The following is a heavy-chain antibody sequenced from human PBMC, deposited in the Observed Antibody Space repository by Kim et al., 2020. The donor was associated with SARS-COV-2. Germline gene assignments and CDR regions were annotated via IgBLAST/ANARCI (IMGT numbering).Heavy chain of an antibody. CDR2: INTNTGNP. CDR1: GYTFTSYA. J-gene: IGHJ5*02. D-gene: IGHD3-10*01. Sequence: ASVKVSCKASGYTFTSYAMNWVRQAPGQGLEWMGWINTNTGNPTYAQGFTGRFVFSLDTSVSTAYLQISSLKAEDTAVYYCARSVGSGSQQGKGWFDPWGEGTLVTVSS. V-gene: IGHV7-4-1*02. CDR3: ARSVGSGSQQGKGWFDP.